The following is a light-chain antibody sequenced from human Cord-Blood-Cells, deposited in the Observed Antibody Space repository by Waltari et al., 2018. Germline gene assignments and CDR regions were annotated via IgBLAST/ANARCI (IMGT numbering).Light chain of an antibody. CDR1: QCISSW. V-gene: IGKV1-5*03. CDR3: QQYNSYSLT. CDR2: KAS. J-gene: IGKJ4*01. Sequence: DIQMTQSPSTLSASVVDIVTITCRASQCISSWLAWYQQKPGKAPKLLIYKASSLESGVPSRFSGSGSGTEFTLTISSLQPDDFATYYCQQYNSYSLTFGGGTKVEIK.